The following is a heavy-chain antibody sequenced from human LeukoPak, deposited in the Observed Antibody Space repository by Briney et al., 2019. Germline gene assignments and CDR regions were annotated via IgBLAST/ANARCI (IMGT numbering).Heavy chain of an antibody. D-gene: IGHD6-13*01. J-gene: IGHJ4*02. CDR1: GGTFTSYA. CDR2: IIPIFGTA. V-gene: IGHV1-69*05. CDR3: ARVHLGSSWSFDY. Sequence: GASVKVSCKASGGTFTSYAISWVRQAPGQGLEWMGRIIPIFGTANYAHKFQGRVTLTTDESTSTAYMELGSLSCEDTAVYYCARVHLGSSWSFDYWGQGTLVTVSS.